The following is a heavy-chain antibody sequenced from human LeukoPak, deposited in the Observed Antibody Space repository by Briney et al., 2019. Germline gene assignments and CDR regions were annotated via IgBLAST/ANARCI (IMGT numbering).Heavy chain of an antibody. J-gene: IGHJ1*01. Sequence: PGGSLRLSCTASGFSFSDYSMNWVRQAPGKGLEWVSSISRGSRHVYHADSLEGRFTISRDDATNTLYLQMNSLRVDDMAIYYCVRDLRRMGATTAYLHQGGQGTLVTVPS. CDR1: GFSFSDYS. V-gene: IGHV3-21*01. D-gene: IGHD1-26*01. CDR2: ISRGSRHV. CDR3: VRDLRRMGATTAYLHQ.